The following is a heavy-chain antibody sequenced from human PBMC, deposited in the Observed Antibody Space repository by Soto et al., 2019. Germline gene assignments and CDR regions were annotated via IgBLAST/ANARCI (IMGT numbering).Heavy chain of an antibody. CDR3: AREGNLGRWIQPLDS. CDR1: GGSLNSDSYY. CDR2: LYYSGST. Sequence: TLSLTCTVSGGSLNSDSYYWTWIRQPPGKRLEWIGSLYYSGSTNYNPSLKSRVTISVDTSKNQFSLKVSSVTVADTAVYFCAREGNLGRWIQPLDSWGQGTLVTVSS. D-gene: IGHD2-2*03. J-gene: IGHJ4*02. V-gene: IGHV4-61*01.